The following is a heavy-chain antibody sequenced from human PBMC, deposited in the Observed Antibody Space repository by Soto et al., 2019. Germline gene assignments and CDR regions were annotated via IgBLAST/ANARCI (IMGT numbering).Heavy chain of an antibody. CDR3: ARDVFCGGAPACPDMDV. CDR1: GYTFSGYS. J-gene: IGHJ6*02. Sequence: QVVLEQSGGEVKKPGASVKVSCKASGYTFSGYSITWVRQAPGQGLEWMGRISGYNGNTNYARTLRDRLTLTTDTSTSTAYMELRSLTSDATAVYYCARDVFCGGAPACPDMDVLGQGTTVTVSS. D-gene: IGHD2-21*01. CDR2: ISGYNGNT. V-gene: IGHV1-18*04.